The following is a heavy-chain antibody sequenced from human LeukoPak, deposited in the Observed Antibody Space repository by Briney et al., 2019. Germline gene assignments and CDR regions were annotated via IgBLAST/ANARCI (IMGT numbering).Heavy chain of an antibody. V-gene: IGHV3-21*01. CDR1: GFTFSSYS. Sequence: GGSLRLSCAASGFTFSSYSMNWVRQAPGKGLGWVSSISSSSSYIYYADSVKGRFTISRDKAKNSLYLQMNSLRAGDTAVYYCARAPIAVAGTDYWGQGTLVTVSS. CDR3: ARAPIAVAGTDY. CDR2: ISSSSSYI. J-gene: IGHJ4*02. D-gene: IGHD6-19*01.